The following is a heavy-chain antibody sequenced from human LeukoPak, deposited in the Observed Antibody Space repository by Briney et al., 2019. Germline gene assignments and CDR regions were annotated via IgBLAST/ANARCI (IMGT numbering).Heavy chain of an antibody. V-gene: IGHV3-30*02. CDR2: IRYDGSNK. CDR1: GFTFSSYG. Sequence: GGSLRLSCAASGFTFSSYGMHWVRQAPGKGLEWVAFIRYDGSNKYYADSVKGRFTISRDNSKNTLYLQMNSLRAEDTAMYYCARGGSGSYYNVPDYWGQGTLVTVSS. D-gene: IGHD3-10*01. CDR3: ARGGSGSYYNVPDY. J-gene: IGHJ4*02.